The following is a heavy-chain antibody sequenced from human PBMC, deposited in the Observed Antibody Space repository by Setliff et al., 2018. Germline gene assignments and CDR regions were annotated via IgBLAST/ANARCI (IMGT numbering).Heavy chain of an antibody. CDR1: GYSFSSYW. D-gene: IGHD6-19*01. CDR2: IYPGDSDT. Sequence: GESLKISCKGSGYSFSSYWIVWVRQMPGKGLEWMGTIYPGDSDTRYSPSFQGQVTISADKSISTAYVQWRSLKASDTAMYYCASGGSGWYEREYYFDYWGQGTLVTVSS. J-gene: IGHJ4*02. V-gene: IGHV5-51*01. CDR3: ASGGSGWYEREYYFDY.